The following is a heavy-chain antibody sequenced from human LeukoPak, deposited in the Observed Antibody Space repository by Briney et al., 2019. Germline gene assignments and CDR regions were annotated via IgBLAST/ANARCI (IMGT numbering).Heavy chain of an antibody. CDR1: GFTFSSYS. D-gene: IGHD3-22*01. CDR2: ISSSSYI. J-gene: IGHJ4*02. CDR3: AREDYGSTSVDY. V-gene: IGHV3-21*04. Sequence: GGSLRLSCAASGFTFSSYSMNWVRQAPGKGLVWVSSISSSSYIYYADSVKGRFTISRDNAKNSLYLQMNSLRAEDTAVYYCAREDYGSTSVDYWGQGTLVTVSS.